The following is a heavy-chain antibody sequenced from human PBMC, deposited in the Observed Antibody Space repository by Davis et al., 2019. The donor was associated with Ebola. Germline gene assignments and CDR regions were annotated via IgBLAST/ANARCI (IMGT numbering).Heavy chain of an antibody. CDR1: GYTFTGYY. CDR3: AREAGGNEMD. V-gene: IGHV1-2*04. Sequence: AASVKVSCKASGYTFTGYYMHWVRQAPGQGLEWMGWINPNSGGTNYAQKFQGWVTMTRDTSISTGYMELRTLRSDDTAVYYCAREAGGNEMDWGQGTLVTVSS. D-gene: IGHD1-1*01. CDR2: INPNSGGT. J-gene: IGHJ4*02.